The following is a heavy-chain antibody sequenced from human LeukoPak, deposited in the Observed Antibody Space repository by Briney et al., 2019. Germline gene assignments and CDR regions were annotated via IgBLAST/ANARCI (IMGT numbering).Heavy chain of an antibody. CDR3: ARDPITIFGVVILLSYYFDY. Sequence: GGSLRLSCAASGFTFSSYAMHWVRQAPGKGLEWVAVISYDGSNKYYADSVKGRFTISRDNSKNTLYLQMNSLRAEDTAVYYCARDPITIFGVVILLSYYFDYWGQGTLVTVSS. CDR1: GFTFSSYA. J-gene: IGHJ4*02. V-gene: IGHV3-30-3*01. D-gene: IGHD3-3*01. CDR2: ISYDGSNK.